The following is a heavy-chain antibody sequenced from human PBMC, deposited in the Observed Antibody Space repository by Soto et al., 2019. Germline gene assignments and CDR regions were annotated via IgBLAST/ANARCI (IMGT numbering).Heavy chain of an antibody. CDR2: IFHDGTA. D-gene: IGHD3-10*01. Sequence: SETLALTWAVSGVSISSGNWWTCVRQSPQRGLEYIGEIFHDGTANYYPSFERRVAISVDTSKNQFSLKLTSVTAADTAIYFCARLVYDTRLNYMYFGFWGQGTLVTVSS. J-gene: IGHJ4*02. CDR3: ARLVYDTRLNYMYFGF. V-gene: IGHV4-4*02. CDR1: GVSISSGNW.